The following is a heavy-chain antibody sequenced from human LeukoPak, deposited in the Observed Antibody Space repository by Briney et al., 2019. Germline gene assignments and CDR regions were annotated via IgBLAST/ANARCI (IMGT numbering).Heavy chain of an antibody. CDR3: ARDSGDYGDYVHYYYMDV. CDR1: GGTFSSYV. Sequence: SVKVSCKASGGTFSSYVISWVRQAPGQGLEWMGGIIPLFNTPNYAQKFQGRVTITADRSTNTAYMELSSLRSEDTAVYYCARDSGDYGDYVHYYYMDVWGKGTTVTVSS. D-gene: IGHD4-17*01. J-gene: IGHJ6*03. V-gene: IGHV1-69*06. CDR2: IIPLFNTP.